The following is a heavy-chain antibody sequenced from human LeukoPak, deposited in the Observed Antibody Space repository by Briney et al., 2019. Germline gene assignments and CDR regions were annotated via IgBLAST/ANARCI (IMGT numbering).Heavy chain of an antibody. CDR3: AREGDSSGYFDY. J-gene: IGHJ4*02. D-gene: IGHD3-22*01. Sequence: SVTVSCKASGGTFSSYAISWVRQAPGQGLEWMGRIIPILGIANYAQKFQGRVTITADKSTSTAYMELSSLRSEDTAVYYCAREGDSSGYFDYWGQGTLVTVSS. CDR1: GGTFSSYA. CDR2: IIPILGIA. V-gene: IGHV1-69*04.